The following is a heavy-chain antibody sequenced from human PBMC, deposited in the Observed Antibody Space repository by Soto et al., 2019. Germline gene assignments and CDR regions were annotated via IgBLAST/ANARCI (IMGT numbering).Heavy chain of an antibody. CDR2: IKSDGSDR. CDR3: LREAD. Sequence: EVHLVESGGGWVQPGRSLRLSCAASGLIFSNYWMSWVRQAPGKGPEWVAKIKSDGSDRYYADSVRGRFTISRDNAKNSLYLQMNSLRAEDTAVYYCLREADWGQGILITVSS. J-gene: IGHJ4*02. V-gene: IGHV3-7*05. CDR1: GLIFSNYW.